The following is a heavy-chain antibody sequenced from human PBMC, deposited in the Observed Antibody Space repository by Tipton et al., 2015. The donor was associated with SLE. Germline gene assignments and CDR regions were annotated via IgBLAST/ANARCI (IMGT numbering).Heavy chain of an antibody. J-gene: IGHJ2*01. Sequence: TLSLTCTVSGGSISSYYWSWIRQPPGKGLEWIGYIYYSGSTNYNPSLKSRVTISVDTSKNQFSLNLSSVTAADTAVYYCARASSSWPYWYFDLWGRGTLVTVPS. CDR2: IYYSGST. D-gene: IGHD6-13*01. CDR1: GGSISSYY. CDR3: ARASSSWPYWYFDL. V-gene: IGHV4-59*01.